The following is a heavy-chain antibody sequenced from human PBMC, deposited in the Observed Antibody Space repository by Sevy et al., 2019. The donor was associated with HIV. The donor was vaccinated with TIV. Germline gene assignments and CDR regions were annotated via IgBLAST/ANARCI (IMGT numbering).Heavy chain of an antibody. CDR2: ISYDGSNK. V-gene: IGHV3-30-3*01. J-gene: IGHJ5*02. D-gene: IGHD4-4*01. Sequence: GGSLRRSCAASGFPFSTYALHWVRQAPGKGLEWVAVISYDGSNKYYADSVKGRFTISRDSSKNTLYLQMNSLTTEDTAVYYCARDLRSNYNNYFDPWGQGTLVTVSS. CDR1: GFPFSTYA. CDR3: ARDLRSNYNNYFDP.